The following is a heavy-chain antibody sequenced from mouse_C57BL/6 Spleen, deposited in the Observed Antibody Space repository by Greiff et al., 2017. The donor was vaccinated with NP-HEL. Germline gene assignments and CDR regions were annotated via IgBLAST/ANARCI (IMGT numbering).Heavy chain of an antibody. Sequence: QVQLQQSGPELVKPGASVKISCKASGYAFSSSWMNWVKQRPGKGLEWIGRIYPGDGDTNYNGKFKGKATLTADKSSSTAYMQLSSLTSEDSAVYVCARSSGTTGGYYFDYWGQGTTLTVSS. D-gene: IGHD1-1*01. CDR2: IYPGDGDT. CDR1: GYAFSSSW. CDR3: ARSSGTTGGYYFDY. V-gene: IGHV1-82*01. J-gene: IGHJ2*01.